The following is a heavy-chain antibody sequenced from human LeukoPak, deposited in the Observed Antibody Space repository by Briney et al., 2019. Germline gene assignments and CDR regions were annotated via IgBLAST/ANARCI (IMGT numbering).Heavy chain of an antibody. CDR2: INEDGSEK. Sequence: GGSLRLSCAASGFTFSDYYMSWVRQTPGKGLEWVANINEDGSEKNYVDSVRGRFTISRDNAKNSLYLQMSSLRAEDTAVYYCAKSLNNWNIGAQGYWGQGTLVTVSS. V-gene: IGHV3-7*01. J-gene: IGHJ4*02. CDR3: AKSLNNWNIGAQGY. D-gene: IGHD1/OR15-1a*01. CDR1: GFTFSDYY.